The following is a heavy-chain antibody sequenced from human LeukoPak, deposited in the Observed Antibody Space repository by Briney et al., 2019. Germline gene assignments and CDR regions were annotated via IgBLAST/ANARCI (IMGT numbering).Heavy chain of an antibody. V-gene: IGHV3-21*01. J-gene: IGHJ1*01. CDR1: GFTFSSYS. D-gene: IGHD6-13*01. CDR3: ANGIAAAAPSEYFQH. Sequence: PGGSLRLSCAASGFTFSSYSMNWVRQAPGKGLEWVSSISSSSSYIYYADSVKGRFTISRDNAKNSLYLQMNSLRAEDTAVYYCANGIAAAAPSEYFQHWGQGTLVTVSS. CDR2: ISSSSSYI.